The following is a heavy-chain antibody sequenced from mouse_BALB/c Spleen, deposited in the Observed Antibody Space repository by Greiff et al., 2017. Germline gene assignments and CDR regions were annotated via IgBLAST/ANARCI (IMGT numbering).Heavy chain of an antibody. Sequence: QVQLKESGPGLVAPSQCLSITCTASGFSLTGYGVNWVRQPPGKGLEWLGLIWGDGSTDYNSALKSRLSISKDNSKSKVFLKMNSLQTDDTARYYCARDQGGQHGLPSMDYWGQGTSVTVSS. D-gene: IGHD3-2*01. V-gene: IGHV2-6-7*01. CDR1: GFSLTGYG. CDR2: IWGDGST. CDR3: ARDQGGQHGLPSMDY. J-gene: IGHJ4*01.